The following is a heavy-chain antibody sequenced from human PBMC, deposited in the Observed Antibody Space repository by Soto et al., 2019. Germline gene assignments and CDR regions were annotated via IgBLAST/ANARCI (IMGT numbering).Heavy chain of an antibody. Sequence: QVQLVQSGAEVKKPGSSVKVSCKASGGTFSSYAISWVRQAPGQGLEWMGGIIPIFGTANYAQKFQGRVTITADESTSTAYMELSSLRSEDTAVYYCARTPPTNYGSGSIYDSWGQGTLVTVSS. V-gene: IGHV1-69*01. J-gene: IGHJ4*02. CDR3: ARTPPTNYGSGSIYDS. CDR1: GGTFSSYA. D-gene: IGHD3-10*01. CDR2: IIPIFGTA.